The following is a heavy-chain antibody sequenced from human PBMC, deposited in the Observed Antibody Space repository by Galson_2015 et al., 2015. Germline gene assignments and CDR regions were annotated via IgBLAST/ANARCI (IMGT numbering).Heavy chain of an antibody. CDR2: ISRSGSTI. V-gene: IGHV3-48*03. CDR3: ARAGPITMVRGAAPDYYYYYGMDV. D-gene: IGHD3-10*01. Sequence: SLRLSCAASGFTFSSYEMNWVRQAPGKGLEWVSYISRSGSTIYYADSVKGRFTIYRYNAKNSLYLQMNSLRAEDTAVYYCARAGPITMVRGAAPDYYYYYGMDVWGQGTPVTVSS. CDR1: GFTFSSYE. J-gene: IGHJ6*02.